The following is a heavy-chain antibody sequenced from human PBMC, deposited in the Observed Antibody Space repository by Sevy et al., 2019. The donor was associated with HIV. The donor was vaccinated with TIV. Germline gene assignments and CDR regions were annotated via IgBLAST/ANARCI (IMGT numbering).Heavy chain of an antibody. CDR1: GFTFSSYA. Sequence: GGSLRLSCAASGFTFSSYAMSWVRQAPGKGLEWVSSISGPGGTTYYANSVKGRFTISRYNSKNTRHLQMNSRTADDSAVYYCAKGDEPATDYGDYVPNAFDIWGQGTMVTVSS. D-gene: IGHD4-17*01. J-gene: IGHJ3*02. CDR2: ISGPGGTT. V-gene: IGHV3-23*01. CDR3: AKGDEPATDYGDYVPNAFDI.